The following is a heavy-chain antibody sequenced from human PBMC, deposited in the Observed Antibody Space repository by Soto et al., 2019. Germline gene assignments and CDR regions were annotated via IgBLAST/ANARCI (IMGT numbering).Heavy chain of an antibody. D-gene: IGHD4-17*01. Sequence: PSETLSLTCAVYGGSFSGYYWSWIRQPPGKGLEWIGEINHSGSTNYNPSLKSRVTISVDTSKNQFSPKLSSVTAADTAVYYCAYGDGVYYMDVWGKGTTVTVSS. CDR1: GGSFSGYY. J-gene: IGHJ6*03. V-gene: IGHV4-34*01. CDR2: INHSGST. CDR3: AYGDGVYYMDV.